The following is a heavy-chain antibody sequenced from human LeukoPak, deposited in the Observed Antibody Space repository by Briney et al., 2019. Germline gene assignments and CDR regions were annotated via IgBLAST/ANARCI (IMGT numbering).Heavy chain of an antibody. D-gene: IGHD2-15*01. CDR3: ARDGGVYYYYYYMDV. CDR2: ISSNGGST. V-gene: IGHV3-64*01. CDR1: GFTFSNYW. Sequence: PGGSPRLSCVASGFTFSNYWMSWVRQAPGKGLEYVSSISSNGGSTYYANSVKGRFTISRDNSKNTLYLQMGSLRAEDMAVYYCARDGGVYYYYYYMDVWGKGTTVTVSS. J-gene: IGHJ6*03.